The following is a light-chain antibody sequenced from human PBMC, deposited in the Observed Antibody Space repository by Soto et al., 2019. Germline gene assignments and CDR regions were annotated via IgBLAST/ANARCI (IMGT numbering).Light chain of an antibody. Sequence: DIQMTQSPSTLSASVGDRVTITCRASQSISNWLAWYQQKPGEAPNLLIYKASTLESGVPSRFSGSGYGTEFTLTISSLQPDDFATYYCQQYNSYSWTFGQGTKVDIK. CDR3: QQYNSYSWT. J-gene: IGKJ1*01. V-gene: IGKV1-5*03. CDR1: QSISNW. CDR2: KAS.